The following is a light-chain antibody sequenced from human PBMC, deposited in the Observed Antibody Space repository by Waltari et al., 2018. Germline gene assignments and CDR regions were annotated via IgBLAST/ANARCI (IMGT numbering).Light chain of an antibody. V-gene: IGKV3-20*01. CDR3: QHYVRLPAT. J-gene: IGKJ1*01. CDR1: QSVSRS. Sequence: RATISCRASQSVSRSLAWYQQKPGQAPKLLIYGASTRATGIPDRFTGSGSGTDFSLTISSLEPEDFAIYFCQHYVRLPATFGQGTKVEIK. CDR2: GAS.